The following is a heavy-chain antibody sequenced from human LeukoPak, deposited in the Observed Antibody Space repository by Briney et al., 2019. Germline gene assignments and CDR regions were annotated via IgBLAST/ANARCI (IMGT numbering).Heavy chain of an antibody. V-gene: IGHV1-2*02. Sequence: GASVKVSCKASGYTFTSYYMHWVRQAPGQGLEWMGWINPNSGGTNYAQKFQGRVTMTRDTSISTAYMELSSLRSEDTAVYYCARGPGEGGSSGYYYGKPEDPAEYYFDYWGQGTLVTVSS. D-gene: IGHD3-22*01. CDR1: GYTFTSYY. J-gene: IGHJ4*02. CDR2: INPNSGGT. CDR3: ARGPGEGGSSGYYYGKPEDPAEYYFDY.